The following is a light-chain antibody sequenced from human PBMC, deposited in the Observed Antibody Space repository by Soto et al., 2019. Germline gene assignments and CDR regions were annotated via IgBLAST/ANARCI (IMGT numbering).Light chain of an antibody. J-gene: IGLJ2*01. CDR2: EVN. V-gene: IGLV2-8*01. CDR1: SSDVGGYNY. CDR3: SSYAGNKNV. Sequence: QSALTQPPSASGSPGQSVTISCTGTSSDVGGYNYVSWHQHHPGKAPKLLIYEVNNRPSGVPDRFSGSKSGNTASLTVSGLQAEDEADYYCSSYAGNKNVFGGGTKLTVL.